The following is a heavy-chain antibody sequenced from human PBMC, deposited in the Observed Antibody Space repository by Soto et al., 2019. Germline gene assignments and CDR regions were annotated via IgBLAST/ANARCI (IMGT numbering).Heavy chain of an antibody. V-gene: IGHV3-23*01. CDR3: ARTPGVITVISAFDH. Sequence: EVELLQSGGGLVQPGGSLRLSWFASGSTFNKHALAWARQAPGKGRGGVSAISGSGSSTYDSDSVKGRFTISRDNSNNTLYLQMNSLRAEDTAIYYCARTPGVITVISAFDHWGQGTPVTVSS. CDR1: GSTFNKHA. D-gene: IGHD3-22*01. J-gene: IGHJ4*02. CDR2: ISGSGSST.